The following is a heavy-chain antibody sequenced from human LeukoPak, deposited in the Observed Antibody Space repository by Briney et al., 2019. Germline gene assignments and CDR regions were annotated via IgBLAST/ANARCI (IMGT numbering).Heavy chain of an antibody. J-gene: IGHJ4*02. Sequence: SETLSLTCTVSGGSISSSSYYWSWIRQPAGKGLEWIGRIYTSGSTNYNPSLKSRVTMSADTSKNQFSLKLTSVTAADTAVYYCARGADSSAYSYGYWGQGTLVTVSS. CDR2: IYTSGST. CDR3: ARGADSSAYSYGY. V-gene: IGHV4-61*02. D-gene: IGHD3-22*01. CDR1: GGSISSSSYY.